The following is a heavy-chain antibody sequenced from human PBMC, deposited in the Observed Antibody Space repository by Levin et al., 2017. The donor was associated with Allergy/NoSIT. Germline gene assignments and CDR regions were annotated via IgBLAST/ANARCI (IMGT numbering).Heavy chain of an antibody. D-gene: IGHD1-26*01. CDR3: ARHFFLVGASALDY. J-gene: IGHJ4*02. Sequence: PGGSLRLSCTVSGGSISSYYWSWIRQPPGKGLEWIGYIYYSGSTNYNPSLKSRVTISVDTSKNQFSLKLSSVTAADTAVYYCARHFFLVGASALDYWGQGTLVTVSS. CDR1: GGSISSYY. V-gene: IGHV4-59*08. CDR2: IYYSGST.